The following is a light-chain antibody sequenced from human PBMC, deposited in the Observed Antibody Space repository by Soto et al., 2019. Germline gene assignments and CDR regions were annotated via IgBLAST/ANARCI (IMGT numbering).Light chain of an antibody. J-gene: IGKJ2*01. V-gene: IGKV1-39*01. CDR3: QQYYSYPPV. Sequence: DIQMTQSPSSLSASVGDRVTITCRASQTIGIYVNWYHQKPGKAPKLLIYAASNLHSGVPSRFSGSGSGTDFTLTINSLQSEDFATYYCQQYYSYPPVFGQGTKLEIK. CDR2: AAS. CDR1: QTIGIY.